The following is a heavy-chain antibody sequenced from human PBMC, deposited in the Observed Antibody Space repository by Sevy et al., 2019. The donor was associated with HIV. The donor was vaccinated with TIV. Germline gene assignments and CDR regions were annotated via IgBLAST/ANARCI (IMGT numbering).Heavy chain of an antibody. CDR2: IHDSGNS. Sequence: SETLSLTCSVSAGSISAYYWSWIRQPPGKGLEWIAYIHDSGNSNYNPSLKSRVTISMDTSKNQFSLKVTSVTEADTVLYYCARAPPVRSGDDSLNWFDPWGQGILVTVSS. J-gene: IGHJ5*02. D-gene: IGHD5-12*01. CDR3: ARAPPVRSGDDSLNWFDP. CDR1: AGSISAYY. V-gene: IGHV4-59*01.